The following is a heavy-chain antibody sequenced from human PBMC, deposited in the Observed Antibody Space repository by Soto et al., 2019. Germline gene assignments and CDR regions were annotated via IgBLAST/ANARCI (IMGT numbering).Heavy chain of an antibody. D-gene: IGHD2-8*02. CDR3: ARDKITGLFDY. V-gene: IGHV4-34*01. CDR1: GGSFSGYS. CDR2: INHSGST. Sequence: SETLSLTCAVYGGSFSGYSWTWIRQPPGTGLEWIGEINHSGSTNYNPSLKSRVTISVDTSKNQFSLKLTSVTTADTAVYYCARDKITGLFDYWGQGTLVTVSS. J-gene: IGHJ4*02.